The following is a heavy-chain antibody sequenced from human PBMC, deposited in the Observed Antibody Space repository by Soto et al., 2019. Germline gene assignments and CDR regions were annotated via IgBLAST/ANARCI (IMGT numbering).Heavy chain of an antibody. D-gene: IGHD3-9*01. J-gene: IGHJ6*02. CDR2: INHSGST. Sequence: PSETLSLTCAVYGGSFSGYYWSWIRQPPGKGLEWIGEINHSGSTNYNPSLKSRVTISVDTSKNKFSLKLSSVTAEDTAVYYCARGRRRYFDWLSMPGGMDVWGQGTTVTVSS. CDR3: ARGRRRYFDWLSMPGGMDV. CDR1: GGSFSGYY. V-gene: IGHV4-34*01.